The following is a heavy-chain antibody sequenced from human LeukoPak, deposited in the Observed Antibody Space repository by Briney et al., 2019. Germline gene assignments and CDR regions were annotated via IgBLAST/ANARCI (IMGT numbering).Heavy chain of an antibody. J-gene: IGHJ4*02. Sequence: GGSLRLSCAASGFTFSSSAMSWVRQAPGKGLEWVANIKLDGSEKNYVDSVKGRFTISRDNTKNSLYLQMNSLRAEDTAVFYCARDQYDTWSRRGNFDSWGQGTLVIVSS. D-gene: IGHD3-3*01. V-gene: IGHV3-7*03. CDR1: GFTFSSSA. CDR3: ARDQYDTWSRRGNFDS. CDR2: IKLDGSEK.